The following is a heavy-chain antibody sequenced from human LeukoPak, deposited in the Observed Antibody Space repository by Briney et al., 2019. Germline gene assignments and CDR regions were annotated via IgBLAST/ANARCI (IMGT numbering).Heavy chain of an antibody. V-gene: IGHV1-2*02. CDR1: GYTFTGYY. Sequence: ASVKVSCKSSGYTFTGYYMHWVRQAPGQGLEWMGWINPNSGGTNYAQKFQGRVTMTRDTSISTVYMELSRLRSDDTAVYYCARGLRFLEWFLDYWGQGTVVTVSS. D-gene: IGHD3-3*01. CDR2: INPNSGGT. CDR3: ARGLRFLEWFLDY. J-gene: IGHJ4*02.